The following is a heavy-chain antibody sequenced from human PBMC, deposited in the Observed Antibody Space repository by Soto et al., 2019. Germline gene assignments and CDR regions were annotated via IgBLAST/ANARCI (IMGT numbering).Heavy chain of an antibody. D-gene: IGHD6-19*01. CDR1: GFTFSTYD. CDR3: GRSSGWPRGYYGMDV. J-gene: IGHJ6*02. Sequence: LRLSCAASGFTFSTYDLSWVRQAPGEGLEWVSSISSSGGFTYYADSVKGRFTISRDNPRNTLYLQMNSLRGDDTAVYYCGRSSGWPRGYYGMDVWGQGTTVTVSS. CDR2: ISSSGGFT. V-gene: IGHV3-23*01.